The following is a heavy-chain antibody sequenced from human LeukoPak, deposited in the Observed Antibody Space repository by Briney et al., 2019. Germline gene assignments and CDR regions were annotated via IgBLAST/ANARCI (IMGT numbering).Heavy chain of an antibody. Sequence: GASVKVSCKASGYTFTSYGISWVRQAPGQGLEWMGWISAYNGNTNYAQKLQGRVTMTTDTSTSTAYMELRSLRSDDTAVYYCAGEPDYYDSSGYYYWGQGTLVTVSS. V-gene: IGHV1-18*01. J-gene: IGHJ4*02. D-gene: IGHD3-22*01. CDR2: ISAYNGNT. CDR1: GYTFTSYG. CDR3: AGEPDYYDSSGYYY.